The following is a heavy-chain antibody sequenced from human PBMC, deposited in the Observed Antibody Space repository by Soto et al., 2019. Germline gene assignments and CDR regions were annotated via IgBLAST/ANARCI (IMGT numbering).Heavy chain of an antibody. CDR2: ISGSGGVT. Sequence: EVQLLESGGGLVQPGGSLRLSCATSGFIFSRNAINWVRQAPGKGLEWVSLISGSGGVTHYTDSVKGRFTTSGANSKNTVYLQMNSLKAEDTAVYYCAIEPFSGDIVGTTNWGQGTPVTVSS. J-gene: IGHJ4*02. CDR3: AIEPFSGDIVGTTN. V-gene: IGHV3-23*01. D-gene: IGHD1-26*01. CDR1: GFIFSRNA.